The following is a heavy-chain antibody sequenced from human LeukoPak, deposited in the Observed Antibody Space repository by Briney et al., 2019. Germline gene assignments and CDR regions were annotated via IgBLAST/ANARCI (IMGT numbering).Heavy chain of an antibody. CDR1: GFTLSGHS. J-gene: IGHJ3*02. CDR3: ARDLHGYHDAFDI. CDR2: ISPTSAYI. Sequence: GGSLRLSCAATGFTLSGHSMNWVRQAPGKGLDWVSSISPTSAYIYYQDSVKGRFTISRDDAKNSLYLEMDSLRAEDTAVYYCARDLHGYHDAFDIWGQGTMVTVSS. D-gene: IGHD6-13*01. V-gene: IGHV3-21*01.